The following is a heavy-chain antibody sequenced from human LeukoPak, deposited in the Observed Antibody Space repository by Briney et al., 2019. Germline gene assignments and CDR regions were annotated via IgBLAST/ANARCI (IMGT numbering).Heavy chain of an antibody. V-gene: IGHV3-21*01. D-gene: IGHD5-18*01. CDR1: GFTFSSYS. CDR2: ISSSSSYI. Sequence: PGGSLRLSCAASGFTFSSYSMNWVRQAPGKGLEWVSSISSSSSYIYYADSVKGRFTISRDNAKNSLYLQMNSLRAEDTAVYYCARGETWIQLWLGDYFDYWGQGTLVTVSS. CDR3: ARGETWIQLWLGDYFDY. J-gene: IGHJ4*02.